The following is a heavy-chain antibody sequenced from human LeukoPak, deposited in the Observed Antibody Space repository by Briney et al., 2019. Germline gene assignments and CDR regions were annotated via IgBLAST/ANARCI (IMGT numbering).Heavy chain of an antibody. V-gene: IGHV4-61*05. CDR3: ARLQLRSYYYMDV. Sequence: SETLSLTCTVSGGSISSSSYYWGWIRQPPGKGLEWIGYIYYSGSTNYNPSLKSRVTISVDTSKNQFSLKLSSVTAADTAVYYCARLQLRSYYYMDVWGKGTTVTVSS. CDR1: GGSISSSSYY. CDR2: IYYSGST. D-gene: IGHD5-18*01. J-gene: IGHJ6*03.